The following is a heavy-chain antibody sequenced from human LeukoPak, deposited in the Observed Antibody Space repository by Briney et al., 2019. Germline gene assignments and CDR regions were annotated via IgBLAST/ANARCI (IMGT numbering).Heavy chain of an antibody. V-gene: IGHV1-69*13. CDR2: IIPIFGTA. Sequence: GASVKVSCKASGGTFSSYAISWVRQAPGQGLERMGGIIPIFGTANYAQKFQGRVTITADESTSTAYMELSSLRSEDTAVYYCARDRDCSSTSCYTGVYNWFDPWGQGTLVTVSS. CDR3: ARDRDCSSTSCYTGVYNWFDP. D-gene: IGHD2-2*02. CDR1: GGTFSSYA. J-gene: IGHJ5*02.